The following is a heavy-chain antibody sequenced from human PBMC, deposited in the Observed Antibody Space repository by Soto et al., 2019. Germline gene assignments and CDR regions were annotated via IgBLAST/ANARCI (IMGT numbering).Heavy chain of an antibody. CDR1: GGSISSSNW. D-gene: IGHD6-6*01. V-gene: IGHV4-4*02. CDR3: ARGLAARPGYYYYYYGMDV. CDR2: IYHSGST. Sequence: SETLSLTCAVSGGSISSSNWWSWVRQPPGKGLEWIGEIYHSGSTNYNPSLKSRVTISVDKSKNQFSLKLSSVTAADTAVYYCARGLAARPGYYYYYYGMDVWRQGTTVTVSS. J-gene: IGHJ6*02.